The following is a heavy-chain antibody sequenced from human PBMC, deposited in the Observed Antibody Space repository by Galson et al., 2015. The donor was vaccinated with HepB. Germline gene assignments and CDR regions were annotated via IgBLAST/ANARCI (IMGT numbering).Heavy chain of an antibody. J-gene: IGHJ1*01. Sequence: SVRVSCKASGGTFSSYAISWVRQAPGKGLEWMGRIIPILGIANYAQKFQGRVTITVDKSTRTAYMELSSIRSEDTAVYYCASPSIAARQLAHIQHSGQGTLITATS. CDR3: ASPSIAARQLAHIQH. D-gene: IGHD6-6*01. V-gene: IGHV1-69*04. CDR1: GGTFSSYA. CDR2: IIPILGIA.